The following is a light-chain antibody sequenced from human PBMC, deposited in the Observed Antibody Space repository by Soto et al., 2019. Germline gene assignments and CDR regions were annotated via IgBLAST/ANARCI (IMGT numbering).Light chain of an antibody. CDR2: AAS. CDR3: QQSYSTPLT. CDR1: QSISTY. Sequence: DLQMTQSPSSLSASVGDRVTITCRASQSISTYLNWYQQKPGKAPRLLIYAASSLQSGVPSRFSGSGSGTDFPLTISSLQREDFATYYCQQSYSTPLTFGGGTKVEIK. V-gene: IGKV1-39*01. J-gene: IGKJ4*01.